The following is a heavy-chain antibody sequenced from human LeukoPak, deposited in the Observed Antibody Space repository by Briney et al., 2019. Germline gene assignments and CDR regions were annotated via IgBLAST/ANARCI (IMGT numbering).Heavy chain of an antibody. V-gene: IGHV4-34*01. CDR3: AIRKMAF. Sequence: SETLSLTCAVYSGSFSGYYWSWIRQPPGKGLEWIGEINHSGSTNYNPSLKSRVTISVDTSKNQFSLKLSSVTAADTAVYYCAIRKMAFWGQGTLVTVSS. CDR2: INHSGST. CDR1: SGSFSGYY. D-gene: IGHD5-24*01. J-gene: IGHJ4*02.